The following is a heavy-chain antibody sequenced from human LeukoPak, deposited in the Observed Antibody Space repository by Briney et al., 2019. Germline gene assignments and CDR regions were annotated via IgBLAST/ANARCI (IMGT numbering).Heavy chain of an antibody. CDR1: GYTFTSYG. CDR3: ARDRPGYCSSTSCYAGGANWFDP. V-gene: IGHV1-3*01. Sequence: ASVKVSCKASGYTFTSYGISWVRQAPGQRLEWMGWINAGNGNTKYSQKFQGRVTITRDTSASTAYMELSSLRSEDTAVYYCARDRPGYCSSTSCYAGGANWFDPWGQGTLVTVSS. J-gene: IGHJ5*02. CDR2: INAGNGNT. D-gene: IGHD2-2*01.